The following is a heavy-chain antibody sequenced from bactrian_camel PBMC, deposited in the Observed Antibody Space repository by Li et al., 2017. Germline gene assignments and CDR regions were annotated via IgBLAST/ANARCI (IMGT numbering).Heavy chain of an antibody. CDR2: IDRLGRL. J-gene: IGHJ4*01. D-gene: IGHD4*01. CDR1: GVRNRNSC. CDR3: AAQWGLLDDCYSGARAWYAAGDDGGY. Sequence: QLVESGGGLVQPGGSLRLSCAGVGVRNRNSCMAWFRQAPGKEREGVAAIDRLGRLSYADSVQGRFTISKDNAKNTLYLQMNSLKPEDTAMYYCAAQWGLLDDCYSGARAWYAAGDDGGYWGQ. V-gene: IGHV3S53*01.